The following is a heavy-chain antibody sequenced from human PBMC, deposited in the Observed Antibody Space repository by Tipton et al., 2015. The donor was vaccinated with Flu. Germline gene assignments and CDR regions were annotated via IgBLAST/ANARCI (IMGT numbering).Heavy chain of an antibody. J-gene: IGHJ4*02. Sequence: TLSLTCTVSGGSISSEDYYWSWIRQHPGKGPEWIGYIYDSGITYYNPSLSSRVVISIDTSKNQFYLRLSSVTAADTAVYYCARGATRRPFSGYDYTGYWGQGTLVTVSS. V-gene: IGHV4-31*03. CDR1: GGSISSEDYY. CDR2: IYDSGIT. D-gene: IGHD5-12*01. CDR3: ARGATRRPFSGYDYTGY.